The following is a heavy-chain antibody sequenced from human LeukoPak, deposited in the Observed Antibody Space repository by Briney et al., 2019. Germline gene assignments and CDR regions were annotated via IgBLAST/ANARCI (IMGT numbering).Heavy chain of an antibody. D-gene: IGHD5-24*01. J-gene: IGHJ4*02. CDR1: GGSISSGGYY. V-gene: IGHV4-31*03. CDR3: ARDGDDFFDY. CDR2: IYYSGST. Sequence: KPSETLSLTCTVSGGSISSGGYYWSWIRQHPGKGLEWIGYIYYSGSTYYNPSLKSRVTISVDTSKNQFSLKLSSVTAADTAVYYCARDGDDFFDYWGQGTLVTVSS.